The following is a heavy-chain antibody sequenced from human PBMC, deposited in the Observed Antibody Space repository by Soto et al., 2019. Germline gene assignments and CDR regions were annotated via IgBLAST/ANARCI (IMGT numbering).Heavy chain of an antibody. J-gene: IGHJ4*02. V-gene: IGHV3-23*01. CDR1: GFTFSSYA. D-gene: IGHD3-3*01. Sequence: GSLRLSCAASGFTFSSYAMSWVRQAPGKGLEWVSAISGSGGSTYYADSVKGRFTISRDNSKNTLYLQMNSLRAEDTAVYYCAKGTTYYDFWSGPGLTFDYWGQGTLVTVSS. CDR2: ISGSGGST. CDR3: AKGTTYYDFWSGPGLTFDY.